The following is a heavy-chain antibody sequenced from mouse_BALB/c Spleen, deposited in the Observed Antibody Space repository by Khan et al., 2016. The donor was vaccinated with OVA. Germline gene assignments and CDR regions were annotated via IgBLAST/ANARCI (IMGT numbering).Heavy chain of an antibody. CDR1: GYTFTDYV. J-gene: IGHJ3*01. CDR3: ARAGWDVFAY. Sequence: VQLQESGPELVKPGASVKMSCKASGYTFTDYVMNWVKQRNGQGLEWIGQIYPGSDSTYYNEKFKGKATLTADRYSSTAYMQLSNLTSEDSVVYFWARAGWDVFAYWGQGTLVTVSA. CDR2: IYPGSDST. V-gene: IGHV1-77*01. D-gene: IGHD4-1*01.